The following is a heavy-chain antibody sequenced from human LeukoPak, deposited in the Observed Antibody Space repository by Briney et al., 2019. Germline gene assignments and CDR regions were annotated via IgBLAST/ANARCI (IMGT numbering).Heavy chain of an antibody. Sequence: GGSLRLSCSGSGFNFGGACGLGWVRQAPGKGLEWVSTISGGGKNTHYADSVKGRFTISRDNSKNTLYLQMNSLRAEDTAVYYCARDFAIAVAGGDAFDIWGQGTMVTVSS. J-gene: IGHJ3*02. CDR3: ARDFAIAVAGGDAFDI. D-gene: IGHD6-19*01. V-gene: IGHV3-23*01. CDR2: ISGGGKNT. CDR1: GFNFGGACG.